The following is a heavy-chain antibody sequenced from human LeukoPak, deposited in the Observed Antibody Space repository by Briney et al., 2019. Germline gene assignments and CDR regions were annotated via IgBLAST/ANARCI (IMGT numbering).Heavy chain of an antibody. J-gene: IGHJ4*02. V-gene: IGHV3-23*01. D-gene: IGHD6-13*01. Sequence: GGSLRLSCAASGLTFSSYAMSWVRQAPGKGLEWVSAISGSGGSTYYADSVKGRFTISRDNSKNTLYLQMNSLRAEDTAVYYCAKDFSSSWVAFDYWGQGTLVTVSS. CDR2: ISGSGGST. CDR3: AKDFSSSWVAFDY. CDR1: GLTFSSYA.